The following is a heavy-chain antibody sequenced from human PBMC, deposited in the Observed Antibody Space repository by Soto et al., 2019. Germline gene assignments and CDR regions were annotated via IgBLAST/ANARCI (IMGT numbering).Heavy chain of an antibody. V-gene: IGHV2-5*02. D-gene: IGHD2-21*01. CDR3: AHAYGGTSWPNDAFDV. CDR1: GFSLTADGLG. Sequence: QITLKESGPTLVKPTQTLTLTCTFSGFSLTADGLGVGWIRQPPGKALEWLALIYWDDDQRYSPSLKTRLTITKDTSNNQVVLTMTNMDPVDTGTYYCAHAYGGTSWPNDAFDVWGQGTVVTVSS. J-gene: IGHJ3*01. CDR2: IYWDDDQ.